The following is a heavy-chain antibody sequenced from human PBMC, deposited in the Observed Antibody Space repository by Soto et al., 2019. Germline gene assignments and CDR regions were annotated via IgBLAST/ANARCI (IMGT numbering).Heavy chain of an antibody. V-gene: IGHV3-33*01. D-gene: IGHD4-17*01. Sequence: QVQLVESGGGVVQPGRSLRLSCAASGFTYSSYALHWVRQAPGKGLEWVALIWYDGSNKYYADSVKGRFTISRDNSKNTLYLQRNSLSAEDTAVYYCARSFYGAYDYYGMDVWGQGTTVTVSS. CDR1: GFTYSSYA. CDR3: ARSFYGAYDYYGMDV. J-gene: IGHJ6*02. CDR2: IWYDGSNK.